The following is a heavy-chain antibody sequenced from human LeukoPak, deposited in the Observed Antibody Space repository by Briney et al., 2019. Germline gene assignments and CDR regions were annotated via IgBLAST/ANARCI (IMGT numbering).Heavy chain of an antibody. Sequence: GGSLRLSCAASGFTFSSYAMSWVRQAPGKGLEWVSAISGSGGSTYYADSVKGRFTISRDNSKNTLYLQMNSQRAEDTAVYYCASRGISSSWYADYWGQGTLVTVSS. CDR3: ASRGISSSWYADY. D-gene: IGHD6-13*01. CDR2: ISGSGGST. J-gene: IGHJ4*02. V-gene: IGHV3-23*01. CDR1: GFTFSSYA.